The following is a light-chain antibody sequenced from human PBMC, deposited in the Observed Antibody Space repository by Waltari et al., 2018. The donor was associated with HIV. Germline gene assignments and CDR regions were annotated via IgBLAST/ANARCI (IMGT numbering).Light chain of an antibody. CDR3: SSYGDSLKIL. J-gene: IGLJ3*02. CDR1: SSDIGAYDF. V-gene: IGLV2-8*01. CDR2: EVS. Sequence: QSALTQPPSAPGSLGPSVPISCTGSSSDIGAYDFVSWFQQHPHSAPKLLLYEVSRRPSTVSDRFSGSRSGNTAFLTVAGLQPDDEATYFCSSYGDSLKILFGGGTNVTIL.